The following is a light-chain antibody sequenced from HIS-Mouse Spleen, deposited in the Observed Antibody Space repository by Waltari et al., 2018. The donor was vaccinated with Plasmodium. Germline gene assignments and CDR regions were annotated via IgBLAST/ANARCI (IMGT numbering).Light chain of an antibody. CDR2: AAS. CDR3: LQDYNYPWT. V-gene: IGKV1-6*01. Sequence: AIQITHSPSSLSASVGDRVTSTCRASQGIRNDLGWYQQKPGKAPKLLIYAASSLQSGVPSRFSGSGSGTDFTLTISSLQPEDFATYYCLQDYNYPWTFGQGTKVEIK. J-gene: IGKJ1*01. CDR1: QGIRND.